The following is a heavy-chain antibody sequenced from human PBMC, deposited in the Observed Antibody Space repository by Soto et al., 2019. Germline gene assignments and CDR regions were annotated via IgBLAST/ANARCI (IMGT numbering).Heavy chain of an antibody. J-gene: IGHJ5*02. Sequence: GGSLRLSCAASGFTFSSYGMHWVRQAPCKGLEWVAVIWYGGSNKYYADSVKGRFTISRDNSKKTLYLQMNSLRAEDTATYFCATSYYDRPGFHDLWRQGTFDTVSS. V-gene: IGHV3-33*01. CDR2: IWYGGSNK. CDR1: GFTFSSYG. CDR3: ATSYYDRPGFHDL. D-gene: IGHD3-22*01.